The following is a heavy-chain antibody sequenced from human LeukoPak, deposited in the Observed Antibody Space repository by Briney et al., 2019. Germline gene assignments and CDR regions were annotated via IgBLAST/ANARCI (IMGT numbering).Heavy chain of an antibody. V-gene: IGHV4-34*01. J-gene: IGHJ5*02. CDR3: ARGRRGANIVVVPAARGWFDP. CDR2: INHSGST. D-gene: IGHD2-2*01. Sequence: SETLSLTCAVYGGSFSGYYWSWIRQPPGKGLEWIGGINHSGSTNYNPSLKSRVTISVDTSKNQFSLKLSSVTAADTAVYYCARGRRGANIVVVPAARGWFDPWGQGTLVTVSS. CDR1: GGSFSGYY.